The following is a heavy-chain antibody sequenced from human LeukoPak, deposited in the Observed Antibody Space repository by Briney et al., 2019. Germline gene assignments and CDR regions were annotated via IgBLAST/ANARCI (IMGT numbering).Heavy chain of an antibody. CDR3: TRDPGGVHFDY. J-gene: IGHJ4*02. CDR2: TYYRSKWYN. D-gene: IGHD3-16*01. CDR1: GDRVSSNSAA. V-gene: IGHV6-1*01. Sequence: SQTLSLMCGISGDRVSSNSAAWHWIRQSPSRGLELLDRTYYRSKWYNHYAVSVTSRLTINPDTSKNQFSLQLNSVTPEDTAVYYCTRDPGGVHFDYWGQGTLVTVSS.